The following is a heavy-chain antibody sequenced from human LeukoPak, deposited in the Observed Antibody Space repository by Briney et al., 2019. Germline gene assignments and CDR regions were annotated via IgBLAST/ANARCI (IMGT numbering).Heavy chain of an antibody. V-gene: IGHV4-59*01. D-gene: IGHD6-13*01. J-gene: IGHJ1*01. CDR3: ARAAAGTRYFQH. CDR2: IYYSGST. Sequence: SETLSLTCTVSGGSISSYYWSWIRQPPGKGLEWIGYIYYSGSTNYNPSLKSRVTISVDTSKNQFSLKLSSVTAADTAVYYCARAAAGTRYFQHWGQGTLVTVSP. CDR1: GGSISSYY.